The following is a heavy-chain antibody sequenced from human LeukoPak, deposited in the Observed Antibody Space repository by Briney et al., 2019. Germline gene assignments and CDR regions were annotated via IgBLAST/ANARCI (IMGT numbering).Heavy chain of an antibody. CDR1: GFTFSSYW. J-gene: IGHJ4*02. D-gene: IGHD5-18*01. V-gene: IGHV3-7*01. CDR3: ARDPSRGYSYGYGDN. CDR2: IKKEGSEK. Sequence: GGSLRLSCAASGFTFSSYWMNWVRQPPGKGPEGVANIKKEGSEKYYVDSVKGRFTISRDNAKNSVYLQMNSLRAEDTAVYYCARDPSRGYSYGYGDNWGQGTLVTVSS.